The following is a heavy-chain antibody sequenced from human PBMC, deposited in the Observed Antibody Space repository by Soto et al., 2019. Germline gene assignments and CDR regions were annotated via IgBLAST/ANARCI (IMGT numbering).Heavy chain of an antibody. D-gene: IGHD3-16*01. Sequence: EVQLVESGGGLAKPGGSLGLSCAGSGFTFSNAWMNWVRQTPGKGLEWVVRIKSKPDGETTDYAVPVKGRFTISRDDSKNTVYLQMNSLKTEDTAVYYCATGGYFFDYWGHGPLVTVSS. CDR2: IKSKPDGETT. CDR3: ATGGYFFDY. V-gene: IGHV3-15*07. J-gene: IGHJ4*01. CDR1: GFTFSNAW.